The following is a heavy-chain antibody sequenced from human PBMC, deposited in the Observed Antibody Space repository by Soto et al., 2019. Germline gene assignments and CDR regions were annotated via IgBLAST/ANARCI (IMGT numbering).Heavy chain of an antibody. D-gene: IGHD3-10*01. CDR3: AKGGSLNWFDP. V-gene: IGHV3-23*01. CDR1: GFTFSSYA. Sequence: PXVALQLSCAASGFTFSSYAMSWVRQAPGKGLEWVSAISGSGGSTYYADSVKGRFTISRDNSKNTLYLQMNSLRAEDTAVYYCAKGGSLNWFDPWGQGTLVTVS. CDR2: ISGSGGST. J-gene: IGHJ5*02.